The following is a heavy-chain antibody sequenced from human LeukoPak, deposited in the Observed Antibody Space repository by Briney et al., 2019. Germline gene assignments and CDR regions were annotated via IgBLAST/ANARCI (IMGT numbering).Heavy chain of an antibody. CDR2: ISRSGSTK. V-gene: IGHV3-48*03. J-gene: IGHJ3*02. D-gene: IGHD5-24*01. CDR1: RFTFSTYE. Sequence: PGGSLRLSCAGSRFTFSTYEMHWVRQAPGKGLEWLSYISRSGSTKHYADSVKGRFTISRDNAKNSLYLQMNSLRAEDTAVYYCAREMGLVDMSTMIPGGAFDIWGQGTAVTVSS. CDR3: AREMGLVDMSTMIPGGAFDI.